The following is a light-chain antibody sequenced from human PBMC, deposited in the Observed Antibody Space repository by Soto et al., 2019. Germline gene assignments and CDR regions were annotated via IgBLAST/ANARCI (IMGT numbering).Light chain of an antibody. J-gene: IGLJ1*01. CDR2: DVT. CDR3: ISYPDNGLYV. CDR1: SSDVGGYNY. V-gene: IGLV2-14*01. Sequence: QSALTQPASVSGSPGQSITISCTGTSSDVGGYNYVSWYQQQPGRAPKLMIHDVTYRPSGVSYRFSGSKSGNTASLTISGLQAEDEADYYCISYPDNGLYVFGTGTKLTVL.